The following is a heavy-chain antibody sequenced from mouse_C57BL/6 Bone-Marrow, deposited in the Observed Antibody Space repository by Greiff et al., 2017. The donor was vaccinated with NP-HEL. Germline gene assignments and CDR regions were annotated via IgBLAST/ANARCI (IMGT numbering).Heavy chain of an antibody. CDR3: ARWELPSFDY. D-gene: IGHD2-1*01. J-gene: IGHJ2*01. CDR2: IYPRSGNP. CDR1: GYTFTSYG. Sequence: QVQLKQSGAELARPGASVKLSCKASGYTFTSYGISWVKQRTGQGLEWIGEIYPRSGNPYYNEKFKGKATLTADKSSSTAYMELRSLTSEDSAVYFCARWELPSFDYWGQGTTLTVSS. V-gene: IGHV1-81*01.